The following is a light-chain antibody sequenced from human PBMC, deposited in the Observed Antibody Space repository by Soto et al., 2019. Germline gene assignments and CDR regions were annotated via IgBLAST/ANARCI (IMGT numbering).Light chain of an antibody. J-gene: IGKJ2*01. Sequence: EIVLTQSPATLSLSPGERATLSCRASQSVSSYLAWYQQKPGQAPRLLIYDASNRATGIPARFSGGGSGTDFPLTISSLEPEDFAVYSCQQRFNWPRFTFGQGTKLEIK. CDR3: QQRFNWPRFT. CDR1: QSVSSY. V-gene: IGKV3-11*01. CDR2: DAS.